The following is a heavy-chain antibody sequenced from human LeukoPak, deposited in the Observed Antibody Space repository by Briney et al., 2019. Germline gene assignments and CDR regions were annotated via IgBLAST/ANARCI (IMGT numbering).Heavy chain of an antibody. D-gene: IGHD3-3*01. CDR3: ARDNFYGVAVADY. J-gene: IGHJ4*02. CDR2: ISNYNGDA. Sequence: ASVKVSCQASGYSFTTYGISWVRQAPGQGLEWMGWISNYNGDAKYANKLQGRVTMTTDTSTSTAYMELRSLRSDDTAVYYCARDNFYGVAVADYWGQGTLVTVSS. CDR1: GYSFTTYG. V-gene: IGHV1-18*01.